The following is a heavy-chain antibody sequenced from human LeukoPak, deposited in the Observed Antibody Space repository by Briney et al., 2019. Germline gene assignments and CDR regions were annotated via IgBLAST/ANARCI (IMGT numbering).Heavy chain of an antibody. CDR3: ARGSYYDFWSGYPHFDY. CDR2: IYYSGST. Sequence: PSGTLSLTCTVSGGSISSHYWSWIRQPPGKGLEWIGYIYYSGSTNYNPSLKSRVTISVDTSKNQFSLKLSSVTAADTAVYYCARGSYYDFWSGYPHFDYWGQGTLVTVSS. CDR1: GGSISSHY. J-gene: IGHJ4*02. D-gene: IGHD3-3*01. V-gene: IGHV4-59*11.